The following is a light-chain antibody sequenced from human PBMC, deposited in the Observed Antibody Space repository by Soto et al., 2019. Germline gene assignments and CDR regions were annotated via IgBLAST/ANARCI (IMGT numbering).Light chain of an antibody. CDR2: GAS. CDR1: QSVSSN. J-gene: IGKJ1*01. CDR3: QQYNNWPRT. V-gene: IGKV3-15*01. Sequence: ERVMPQSPSTLSVSPGERATLSCRASQSVSSNLAWYQQKPGQAPRLLIYGASNRATGIPARFSGSGSGTEFTLTISSLQSEDFAVYFCQQYNNWPRTFGQGTKVDIK.